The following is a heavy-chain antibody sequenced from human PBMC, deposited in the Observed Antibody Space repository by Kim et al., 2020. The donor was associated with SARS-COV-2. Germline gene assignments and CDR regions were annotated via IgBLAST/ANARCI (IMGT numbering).Heavy chain of an antibody. Sequence: SVKVFCKASGGTFSSYAISWVRQAPGQGLEWMGGIIAIFGTANYAQKFQGRVTIXADESTSTAYMELSSLRSEDTAVYYCANIAXXGTSIWFDPWGQGTLVTVSS. J-gene: IGHJ5*02. V-gene: IGHV1-69*13. CDR1: GGTFSSYA. CDR2: IIAIFGTA. CDR3: ANIAXXGTSIWFDP. D-gene: IGHD6-13*01.